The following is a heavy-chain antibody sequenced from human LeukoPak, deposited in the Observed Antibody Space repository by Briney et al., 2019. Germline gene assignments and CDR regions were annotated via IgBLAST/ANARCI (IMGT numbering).Heavy chain of an antibody. CDR2: ISSSSSTI. Sequence: GGSLRLSCAASGFTFSSYSMNWVRQAPGKGLEWVSYISSSSSTIYYADSVKGRLTISRDNAKNSLYLQMNSLRAEDTAVYYCARGGQGATTPTFGDFQHWGQGTLVTVSS. CDR3: ARGGQGATTPTFGDFQH. D-gene: IGHD1-26*01. J-gene: IGHJ1*01. V-gene: IGHV3-48*04. CDR1: GFTFSSYS.